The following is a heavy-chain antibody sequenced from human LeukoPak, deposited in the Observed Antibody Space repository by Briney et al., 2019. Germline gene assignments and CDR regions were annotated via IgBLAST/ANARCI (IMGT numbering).Heavy chain of an antibody. CDR3: ARDQFPDYYGSGSQGWFDP. CDR1: GGSISSYY. Sequence: PSETLSLTCTVSGGSISSYYWSWIRQPPGKGLEWIGYIYYSGSTNYNPSLKSRVTISVDTSKNQFSLKLSSVTAADTAVYYCARDQFPDYYGSGSQGWFDPWGQGTLVTVSS. V-gene: IGHV4-59*01. CDR2: IYYSGST. D-gene: IGHD3-10*01. J-gene: IGHJ5*02.